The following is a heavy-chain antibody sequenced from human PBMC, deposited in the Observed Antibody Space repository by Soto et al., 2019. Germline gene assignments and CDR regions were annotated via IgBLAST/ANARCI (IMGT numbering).Heavy chain of an antibody. D-gene: IGHD3-10*01. Sequence: EVQVLDSGGGLVQPGGSLRLSCAASGFTFTNYPMAWVRQAPAKGLEWVSTSSGSGGSTFYADSVKGRFTISRDNSKTTVSLQMNSLRVEATAVYYCAKRPLKFEGSYFDYWGQGTLVTVSS. V-gene: IGHV3-23*01. J-gene: IGHJ4*02. CDR2: SSGSGGST. CDR3: AKRPLKFEGSYFDY. CDR1: GFTFTNYP.